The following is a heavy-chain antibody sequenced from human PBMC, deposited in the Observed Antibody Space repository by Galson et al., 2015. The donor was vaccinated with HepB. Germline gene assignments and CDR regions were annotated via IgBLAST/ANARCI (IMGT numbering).Heavy chain of an antibody. J-gene: IGHJ6*02. CDR2: IIPIFGTA. Sequence: SVKVSCKASGGTFSSYAISWVRQAPGQGLEWMGGIIPIFGTANYAQKFQGRVTITADESTSTAYMELSSLRSEDTAVYYCASLRYSYGPGWVVVTAPIDYYYYGMDVWGQGTTVTVSS. CDR3: ASLRYSYGPGWVVVTAPIDYYYYGMDV. V-gene: IGHV1-69*13. D-gene: IGHD2-21*02. CDR1: GGTFSSYA.